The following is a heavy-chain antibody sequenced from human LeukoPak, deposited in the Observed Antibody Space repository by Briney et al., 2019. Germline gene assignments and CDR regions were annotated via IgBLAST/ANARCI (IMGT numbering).Heavy chain of an antibody. V-gene: IGHV1-24*01. Sequence: ASVKVSCKVSGYTLTELSMHWVRQAPGKGLEWMGGFDPEDGETIYAQKFQGRVTMTEDTSTDTAYMELSSLKASDTAMYYCARPRQQLVSGAFDIWGQGTMVTVSS. D-gene: IGHD6-6*01. CDR3: ARPRQQLVSGAFDI. J-gene: IGHJ3*02. CDR2: FDPEDGET. CDR1: GYTLTELS.